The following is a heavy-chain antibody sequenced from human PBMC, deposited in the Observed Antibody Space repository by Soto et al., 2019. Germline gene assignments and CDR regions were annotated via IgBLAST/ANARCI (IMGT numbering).Heavy chain of an antibody. J-gene: IGHJ6*02. D-gene: IGHD3-10*01. CDR3: ARASPFLLWFGELHRGGYYGMDV. CDR1: GFTFSSYW. Sequence: GGSLRLSCAASGFTFSSYWMSWVRQAPGKGLEWVANIKQDGSEKYYVDSVKGRFTISRDNAKNSLYLQMNSLRAEDTAVYYCARASPFLLWFGELHRGGYYGMDVWGQGTTVTVSS. CDR2: IKQDGSEK. V-gene: IGHV3-7*05.